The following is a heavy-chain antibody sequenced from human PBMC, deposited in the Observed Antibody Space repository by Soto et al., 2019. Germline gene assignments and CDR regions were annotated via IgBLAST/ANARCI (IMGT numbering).Heavy chain of an antibody. CDR2: IYPGDSDT. D-gene: IGHD2-8*01. CDR3: ARLDCTNGVCYLFDY. V-gene: IGHV5-51*01. J-gene: IGHJ4*02. Sequence: GESLKISCKGSGYSFTSYWIGWVRQMPGKGLEWMGIIYPGDSDTRYSPSFQGQVTISADKSISTAYLQWSSLKASDTAMYYCARLDCTNGVCYLFDYWGQGTLVTVSS. CDR1: GYSFTSYW.